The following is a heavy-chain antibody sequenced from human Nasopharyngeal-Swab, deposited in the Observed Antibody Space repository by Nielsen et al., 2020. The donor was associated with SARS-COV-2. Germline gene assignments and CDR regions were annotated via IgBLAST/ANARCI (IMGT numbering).Heavy chain of an antibody. CDR2: ISDGGRST. J-gene: IGHJ4*02. V-gene: IGHV3-23*01. D-gene: IGHD5-24*01. Sequence: GGSLRLSCAASGFTFSSYSMNWVRQAPGKGLEWVSGISDGGRSTYYADSVKGRFTVSRDNSKNILYLQMNSLRVEDTGLYYCAKGNNWNSFDFWGQGTLVTVSP. CDR3: AKGNNWNSFDF. CDR1: GFTFSSYS.